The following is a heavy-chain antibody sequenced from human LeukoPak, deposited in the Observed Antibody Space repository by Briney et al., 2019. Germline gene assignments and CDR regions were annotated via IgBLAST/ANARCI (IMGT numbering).Heavy chain of an antibody. CDR2: ISYDGSNK. D-gene: IGHD3-3*01. Sequence: PGGSLRLSCAASGFTVSSNYMSWVRQAPGKGLEWVAVISYDGSNKYYADSVKGRFTISRDNSKNTLYLQMNSLRAEDTAVYYCAREPRVYDFWSGYQTTASQYYFDYWGQGTLVTVSS. V-gene: IGHV3-30-3*01. J-gene: IGHJ4*02. CDR3: AREPRVYDFWSGYQTTASQYYFDY. CDR1: GFTVSSNY.